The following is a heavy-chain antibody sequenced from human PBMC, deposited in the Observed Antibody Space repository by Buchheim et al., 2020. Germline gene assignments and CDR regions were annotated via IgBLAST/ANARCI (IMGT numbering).Heavy chain of an antibody. Sequence: EVQLLESGGGLVQPGEPLRLSCEASGFTFVNVAMHWFRQAPGKGLEWVSSAGTGGAGFYAESVKGRFSVSRENSRNTLYLNMTSLRAEDTAIYYCARSRLLDYWSQGT. V-gene: IGHV3-23*01. D-gene: IGHD3-10*01. CDR3: ARSRLLDY. J-gene: IGHJ4*02. CDR2: SAGTGGAG. CDR1: GFTFVNVA.